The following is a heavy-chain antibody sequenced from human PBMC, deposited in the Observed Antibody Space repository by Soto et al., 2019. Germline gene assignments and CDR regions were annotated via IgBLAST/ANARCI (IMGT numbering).Heavy chain of an antibody. CDR2: ISASAVTT. CDR1: GFTFGAFA. CDR3: VKDFPYFNYDFWNGTDS. D-gene: IGHD3-3*01. J-gene: IGHJ4*02. Sequence: GSLRLSCEASGFTFGAFAMSWVRQAPGKGLEWVSAISASAVTTYYADSVKGRFTISRDNSKNLFLQMSSLRVEDTAMYYCVKDFPYFNYDFWNGTDSWGQGTLVTVSS. V-gene: IGHV3-23*01.